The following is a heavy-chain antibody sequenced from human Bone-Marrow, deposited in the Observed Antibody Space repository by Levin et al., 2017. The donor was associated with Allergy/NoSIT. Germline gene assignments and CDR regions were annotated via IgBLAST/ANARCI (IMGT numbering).Heavy chain of an antibody. V-gene: IGHV3-23*01. D-gene: IGHD4-17*01. Sequence: SCAASGFSFKNYAMSWVRQAPGKGLEWVSTISPSGAATFYADSAEARFIISRDNSKNTLYLQMNNLRADDTAVYYCAKLGGDYSYYYYVHVWGNGTTVTVSS. J-gene: IGHJ6*03. CDR1: GFSFKNYA. CDR3: AKLGGDYSYYYYVHV. CDR2: ISPSGAAT.